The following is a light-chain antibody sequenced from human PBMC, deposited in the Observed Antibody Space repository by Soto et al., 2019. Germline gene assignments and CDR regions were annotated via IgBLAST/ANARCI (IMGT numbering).Light chain of an antibody. J-gene: IGLJ2*01. V-gene: IGLV2-14*03. CDR2: DVN. Sequence: QSALTQPASVSGSPGQSITISCTGTSSDVGGYNYVSWYQHHPGKAPKLMIYDVNNRPSEVSNRFSGSKSGNTASLTISGLQAEDEADYYCSSYTRTSTLVVFGGGTKLTVL. CDR1: SSDVGGYNY. CDR3: SSYTRTSTLVV.